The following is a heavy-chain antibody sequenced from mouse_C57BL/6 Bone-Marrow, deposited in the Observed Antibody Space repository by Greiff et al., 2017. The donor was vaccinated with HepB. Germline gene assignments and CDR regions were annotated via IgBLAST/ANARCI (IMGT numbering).Heavy chain of an antibody. Sequence: LVESGPELVKPGASVKMSCKASGYTFINYVIHWVKQKPGQGLEWIGYINPYNDGSKYNEKFKGKATLTSDKSSSTAYVGLSSLTSEDSAVYYCTRWARATTFAYWGQGTLVTISA. D-gene: IGHD3-1*01. V-gene: IGHV1-14*01. CDR1: GYTFINYV. CDR3: TRWARATTFAY. J-gene: IGHJ3*01. CDR2: INPYNDGS.